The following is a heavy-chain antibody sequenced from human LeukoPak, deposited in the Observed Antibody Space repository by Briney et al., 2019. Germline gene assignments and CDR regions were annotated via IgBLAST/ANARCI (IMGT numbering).Heavy chain of an antibody. V-gene: IGHV1-46*01. CDR2: INPTDDST. CDR3: ASWGVTKSSYYYGLDV. D-gene: IGHD3-16*01. J-gene: IGHJ6*02. CDR1: GYTFTTYY. Sequence: ASVMVSCKASGYTFTTYYMHWVRQAPGQGLEWMGVINPTDDSTSHAQQFKGRVTMTHDTSTSTVYMELSSLRSEDTAVYYCASWGVTKSSYYYGLDVWGQGTTVTVSS.